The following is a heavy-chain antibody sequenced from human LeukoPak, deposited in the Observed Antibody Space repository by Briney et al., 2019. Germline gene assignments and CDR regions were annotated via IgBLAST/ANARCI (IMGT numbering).Heavy chain of an antibody. D-gene: IGHD2-2*01. CDR2: ISGSGGST. J-gene: IGHJ4*02. Sequence: GGCLRLSCAASGFTFSSYALHWVRQAPGKGLEWVSAISGSGGSTYYADSVKGRFTSSRDNSKNTLYLQMNSLRAEDTALYCCAKEYYQLRSLDYGGQGTLVTVSS. V-gene: IGHV3-23*01. CDR1: GFTFSSYA. CDR3: AKEYYQLRSLDY.